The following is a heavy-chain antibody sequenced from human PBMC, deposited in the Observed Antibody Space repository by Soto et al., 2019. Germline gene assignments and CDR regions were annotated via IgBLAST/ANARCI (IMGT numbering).Heavy chain of an antibody. V-gene: IGHV3-30*18. CDR2: ISYDGSNK. J-gene: IGHJ6*02. D-gene: IGHD5-18*01. CDR1: GFTFSSYG. CDR3: AKDGGYSYGSIGLPYGMDV. Sequence: GGSLRLSCAASGFTFSSYGMHWVRQAPGKGLEWVAVISYDGSNKYYADSVKGRSTISRDNSKNTLYLQMNSLRAEDTAVYYCAKDGGYSYGSIGLPYGMDVWGQGTTVTVSS.